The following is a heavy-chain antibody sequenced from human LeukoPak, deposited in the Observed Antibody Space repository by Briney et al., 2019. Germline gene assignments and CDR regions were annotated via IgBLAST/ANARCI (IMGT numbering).Heavy chain of an antibody. V-gene: IGHV1-69*13. CDR2: IIPIFGTA. J-gene: IGHJ5*02. CDR1: GGTFSSYA. D-gene: IGHD2-15*01. Sequence: SVKVSCKASGGTFSSYAISWVRQAPGQGLEWMGGIIPIFGTANYAQKFQGRVTITADESTSTAYMELSSLRSEDTAVYYCARDSGLLGYCSGGSCAQPNWFDPWGQEPWSPSPQ. CDR3: ARDSGLLGYCSGGSCAQPNWFDP.